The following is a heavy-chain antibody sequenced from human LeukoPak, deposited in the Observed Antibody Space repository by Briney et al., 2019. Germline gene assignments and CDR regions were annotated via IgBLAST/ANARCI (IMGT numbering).Heavy chain of an antibody. J-gene: IGHJ4*02. Sequence: GGSLRLSCAASGFTFSSYEMNWVRQAPGKGLEWVSYISSSGSNIYYADSVKGRFTISRDNAKNSLYLQMNSLRAEDTAVYYCARGPVESFDYWGQGTLVTVSS. CDR2: ISSSGSNI. CDR3: ARGPVESFDY. V-gene: IGHV3-48*03. CDR1: GFTFSSYE.